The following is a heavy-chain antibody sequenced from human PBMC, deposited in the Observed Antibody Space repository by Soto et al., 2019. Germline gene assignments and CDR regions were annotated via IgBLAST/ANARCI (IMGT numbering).Heavy chain of an antibody. Sequence: GGSLRLSCAASGFTFSSYAMSWVRQAPGKGLEWVSAISGSGGSTYYADSVKGRFTISRDNSKNTLYLQMKSLRAEDTAVYYCAKAPGRGSNWSPQYYFDYWGQGTLVTVSS. J-gene: IGHJ4*02. V-gene: IGHV3-23*01. CDR3: AKAPGRGSNWSPQYYFDY. D-gene: IGHD6-13*01. CDR2: ISGSGGST. CDR1: GFTFSSYA.